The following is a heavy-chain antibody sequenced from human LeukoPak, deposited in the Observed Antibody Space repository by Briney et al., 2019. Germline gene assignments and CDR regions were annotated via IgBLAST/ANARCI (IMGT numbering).Heavy chain of an antibody. V-gene: IGHV7-4-1*02. CDR1: GYTFTGYY. CDR3: ASLFGVDVGN. CDR2: INTNTGNP. D-gene: IGHD3-3*01. J-gene: IGHJ4*02. Sequence: ASVKVSCKASGYTFTGYYMHWVRQAPGQGLEWMGWINTNTGNPTYAQGSTGRFVFSLDTSVSTAYLQISSLKAEDTAVYYCASLFGVDVGNWGQGTLVTVSS.